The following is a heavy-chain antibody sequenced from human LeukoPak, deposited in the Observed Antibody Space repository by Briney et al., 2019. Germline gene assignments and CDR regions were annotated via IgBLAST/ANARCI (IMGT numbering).Heavy chain of an antibody. D-gene: IGHD3-10*01. CDR3: ARDHRGRFGELFSFDY. V-gene: IGHV4-61*08. CDR1: GGSISSGDYY. Sequence: SETLSLTCTVSGGSISSGDYYWSWIRQPPGKGLEWIGYIYYSGSTNYNPSLKSRVTISVDTSKNQFSLKLSSVTAADTAVYYCARDHRGRFGELFSFDYWGQGTLVTVSS. J-gene: IGHJ4*02. CDR2: IYYSGST.